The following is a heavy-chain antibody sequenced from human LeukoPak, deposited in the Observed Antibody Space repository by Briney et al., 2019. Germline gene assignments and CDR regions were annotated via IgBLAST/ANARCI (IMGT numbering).Heavy chain of an antibody. D-gene: IGHD4-17*01. Sequence: SVKVSCKASGGTFSSYAISWVRQAPGQGLEWMGRIIPILGIANYAQKFQGRVTITADKSTSTAYMELSSLRSEDTAVYYCARETFTVTTLVYYYYGMDVWGQGTTVTVSS. CDR2: IIPILGIA. J-gene: IGHJ6*02. CDR1: GGTFSSYA. V-gene: IGHV1-69*04. CDR3: ARETFTVTTLVYYYYGMDV.